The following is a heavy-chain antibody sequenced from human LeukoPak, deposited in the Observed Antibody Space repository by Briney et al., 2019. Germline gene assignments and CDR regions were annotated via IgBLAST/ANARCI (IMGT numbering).Heavy chain of an antibody. D-gene: IGHD4-23*01. CDR2: INTNTGNP. CDR3: ATPGPVAQYYFDY. Sequence: ASVKVSCTASGYTFTSYAMNWVRQAPGQGLEWMGWINTNTGNPTYAQGFTGRFVFSLDTSVSTAYLQISSLKAEDTAVYYCATPGPVAQYYFDYWGQGTLVTVSS. J-gene: IGHJ4*02. CDR1: GYTFTSYA. V-gene: IGHV7-4-1*02.